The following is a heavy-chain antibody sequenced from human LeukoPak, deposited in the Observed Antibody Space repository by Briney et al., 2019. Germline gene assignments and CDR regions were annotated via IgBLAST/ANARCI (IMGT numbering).Heavy chain of an antibody. V-gene: IGHV4-59*13. CDR3: ARYVTTVKGGYYYYYMDV. Sequence: PSETLSLICTVSGGSIRSYYWSWLRQPPGKGLEWLGYIYYSGSTNYNPSLKSRVTISVDTSKNQFSLKLSSVTAADTAVYYCARYVTTVKGGYYYYYMDVWGKGTTVTASS. D-gene: IGHD4-11*01. J-gene: IGHJ6*03. CDR1: GGSIRSYY. CDR2: IYYSGST.